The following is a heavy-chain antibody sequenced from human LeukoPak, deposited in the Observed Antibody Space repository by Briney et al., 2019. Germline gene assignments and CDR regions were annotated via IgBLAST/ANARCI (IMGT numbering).Heavy chain of an antibody. CDR2: ISSSSSYI. D-gene: IGHD3-3*01. J-gene: IGHJ6*03. Sequence: GGSLRLSCAASGFTFSSYEMNWVRQAPGKGLEWVSSISSSSSYIYYADSVKGRFTISRDNAKNSLYLQMNSLRAEDTAVYYCARDLNGKYYDFWSGPHLGYYYYMDVWGKGTTVTVSS. CDR1: GFTFSSYE. V-gene: IGHV3-21*01. CDR3: ARDLNGKYYDFWSGPHLGYYYYMDV.